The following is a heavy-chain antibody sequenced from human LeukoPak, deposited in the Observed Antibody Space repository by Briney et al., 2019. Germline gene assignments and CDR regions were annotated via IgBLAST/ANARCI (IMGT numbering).Heavy chain of an antibody. J-gene: IGHJ3*02. Sequence: SVKVSCKASGDTFSSYAISWVRQAPGQGLEWMGRIIPILGIANYAQKFQGRVTITADKSTSTAYMELSSLRSEDTAVYYCARDTERNAFDIWGQGTMVTVSS. V-gene: IGHV1-69*04. CDR3: ARDTERNAFDI. CDR1: GDTFSSYA. CDR2: IIPILGIA. D-gene: IGHD4-17*01.